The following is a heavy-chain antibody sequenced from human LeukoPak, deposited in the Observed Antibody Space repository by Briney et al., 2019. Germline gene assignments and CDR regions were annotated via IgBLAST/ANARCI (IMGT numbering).Heavy chain of an antibody. V-gene: IGHV3-7*01. J-gene: IGHJ4*02. CDR1: GFDFRSDW. CDR3: AKNSGWLQMGD. D-gene: IGHD5-24*01. Sequence: GGSLRLSCAASGFDFRSDWMVWVRQAPGKGLEWVATIKEDGSETDYLDSLRGRFTISIDTARNSLYLQVISLRDDDTAVYYCAKNSGWLQMGDWGQGTLVTVSS. CDR2: IKEDGSET.